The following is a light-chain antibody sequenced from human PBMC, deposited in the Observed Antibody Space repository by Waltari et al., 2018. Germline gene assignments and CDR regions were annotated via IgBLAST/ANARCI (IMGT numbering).Light chain of an antibody. J-gene: IGLJ3*02. CDR1: DSNIGGNY. CDR3: AAWDDTVSGVV. CDR2: RNN. Sequence: QSVLTQSPSTSGAPGQTVTISCSGSDSNIGGNYVFWYQQLPGTAPRPLIYRNNQRPSGAPDRISGSKSGTTALLAISVLRSEDEADYYCAAWDDTVSGVVFGGGTKVTVL. V-gene: IGLV1-47*01.